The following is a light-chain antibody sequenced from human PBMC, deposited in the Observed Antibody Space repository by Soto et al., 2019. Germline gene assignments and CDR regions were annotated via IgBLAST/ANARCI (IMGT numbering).Light chain of an antibody. V-gene: IGLV1-47*01. CDR3: ATWDDGLNWE. J-gene: IGLJ3*02. Sequence: QSVLTQPPSASGTPGQRVIVSCSGSNSNIGRNHVYWYQQLPGTAPELLIHTTSARPSGVPDRFSGSKSGTSASLTISGLRSDDEAHYYCATWDDGLNWEFGGGTKLTVL. CDR1: NSNIGRNH. CDR2: TTS.